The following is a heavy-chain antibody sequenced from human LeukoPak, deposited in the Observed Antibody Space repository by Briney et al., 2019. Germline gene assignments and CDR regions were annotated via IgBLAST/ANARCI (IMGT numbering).Heavy chain of an antibody. Sequence: PGRSLRLSCAASGFTFSSYAMHWVRQAPGKGLEWVAVISYDGSNKYYADSVKGRFTISRDNSKNTLYLQMNSLRAEDTAVYYCARDSFFYYDSSGYLDYWGQGTLVTVSS. CDR2: ISYDGSNK. V-gene: IGHV3-30-3*01. D-gene: IGHD3-22*01. J-gene: IGHJ4*02. CDR3: ARDSFFYYDSSGYLDY. CDR1: GFTFSSYA.